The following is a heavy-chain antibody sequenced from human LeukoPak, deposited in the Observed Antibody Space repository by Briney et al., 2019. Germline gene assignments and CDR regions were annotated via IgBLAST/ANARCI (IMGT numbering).Heavy chain of an antibody. Sequence: PGGSLRLSCAASGFTFSSYAMSWVRQAPGKGLEWVSAISGSGGSTYYADSVKGRFTISRDNSKNTLYLQMNSLRAEDTAVYYCAAGLIVPAAIHQDWFDPWGQGTLVTVSS. D-gene: IGHD2-2*01. J-gene: IGHJ5*02. V-gene: IGHV3-23*01. CDR2: ISGSGGST. CDR3: AAGLIVPAAIHQDWFDP. CDR1: GFTFSSYA.